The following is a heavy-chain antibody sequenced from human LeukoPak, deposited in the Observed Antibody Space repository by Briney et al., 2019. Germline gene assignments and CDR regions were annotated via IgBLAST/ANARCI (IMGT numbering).Heavy chain of an antibody. CDR2: IDTDGSNT. CDR3: TRGGTTLDY. D-gene: IGHD1-26*01. V-gene: IGHV3-74*01. Sequence: GGSLRLSCAASGFTFSSYWMHWVRQAPGKGLVWVSRIDTDGSNTAYADSVKGRFTISRDNAKNTLYLQMISLRAEDTAVYYCTRGGTTLDYWGQGTLVTVSS. CDR1: GFTFSSYW. J-gene: IGHJ4*02.